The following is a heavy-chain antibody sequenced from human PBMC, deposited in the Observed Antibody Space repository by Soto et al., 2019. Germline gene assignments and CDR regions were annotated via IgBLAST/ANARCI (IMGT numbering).Heavy chain of an antibody. J-gene: IGHJ4*02. CDR3: ERKGSRYGIVATDYYFDY. V-gene: IGHV5-51*01. Sequence: GESLKISCKGSGYSFTSYWIGWVRQMPGKGLEWMGIIYPGDSDTRYSPSFQGQVTISADKSISTAYLQWSSLKASDTAMYYCERKGSRYGIVATDYYFDYWGQGTLVTVS. CDR1: GYSFTSYW. D-gene: IGHD1-26*01. CDR2: IYPGDSDT.